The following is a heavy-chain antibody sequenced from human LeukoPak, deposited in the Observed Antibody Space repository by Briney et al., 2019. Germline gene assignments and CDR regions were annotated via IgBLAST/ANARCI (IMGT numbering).Heavy chain of an antibody. V-gene: IGHV1-3*01. D-gene: IGHD3-10*01. CDR2: INAGNGNT. CDR1: GYTFTSYA. J-gene: IGHJ6*02. Sequence: GASVKVSCKASGYTFTSYAMHWVRQAPGQRLEWMGWINAGNGNTKYSQKFQGRVTITRDTSASTAYMELSSLRSEDMAVYYCARGSGDYGMDVWGQGTTVTVCS. CDR3: ARGSGDYGMDV.